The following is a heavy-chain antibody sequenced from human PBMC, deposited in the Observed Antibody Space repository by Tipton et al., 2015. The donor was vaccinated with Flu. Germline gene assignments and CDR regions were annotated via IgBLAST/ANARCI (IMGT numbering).Heavy chain of an antibody. D-gene: IGHD3-16*01. Sequence: SLRLSCAASGFTFSSYGMHWVRQAPGKGLEWVAVISREGDDKYYGDSVKGRFTISRDNSRNTLNLQMNSLRPEDTAVYFCAKDKPYTGGYWGQGTLVTVSS. V-gene: IGHV3-30*18. CDR1: GFTFSSYG. CDR3: AKDKPYTGGY. J-gene: IGHJ4*02. CDR2: ISREGDDK.